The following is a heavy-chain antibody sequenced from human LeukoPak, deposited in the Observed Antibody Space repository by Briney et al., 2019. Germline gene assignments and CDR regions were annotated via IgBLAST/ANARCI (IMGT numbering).Heavy chain of an antibody. J-gene: IGHJ4*02. Sequence: SVKVSCKASGDTFSSSAISWVRQAPGQGLEWMGGIIPIFGTANHAQKFQGRVTITTDESTSTAYMELSSLRSKDTAVYYCASPPPKRGYYGPSNYWGQGTLVTVSS. CDR1: GDTFSSSA. CDR2: IIPIFGTA. V-gene: IGHV1-69*05. CDR3: ASPPPKRGYYGPSNY. D-gene: IGHD3-22*01.